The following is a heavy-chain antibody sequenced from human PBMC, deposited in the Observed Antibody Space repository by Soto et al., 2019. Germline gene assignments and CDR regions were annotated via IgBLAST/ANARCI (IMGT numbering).Heavy chain of an antibody. CDR2: IIPIFGTA. CDR3: AREGCSSTSCYGYFDY. D-gene: IGHD2-2*01. J-gene: IGHJ4*02. Sequence: QVQLVQSGAEVKKPGSSVKVPCKDSGGTFSRYAISWVRQAPGQGLEWMGGIIPIFGTANYAQKFQGRVTITADESTSTAYMELSSLRSEDTAVYYCAREGCSSTSCYGYFDYWGQGTLVTVSS. V-gene: IGHV1-69*01. CDR1: GGTFSRYA.